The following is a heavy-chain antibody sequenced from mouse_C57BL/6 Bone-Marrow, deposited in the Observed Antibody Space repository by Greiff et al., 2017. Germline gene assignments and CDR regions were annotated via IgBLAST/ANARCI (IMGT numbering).Heavy chain of an antibody. J-gene: IGHJ4*01. D-gene: IGHD2-4*01. V-gene: IGHV1-19*01. Sequence: VQLQQSGPVLVKPGASVKMSCKASGYTFTDYYMNWVKQSHGKSLEWIGVINPYNGGTSYNQKFKGKATLTVDKSSSTAYMELNSLTSEDSAVYYCARSEDYGYAMDDGGQGTSVTGSS. CDR3: ARSEDYGYAMDD. CDR2: INPYNGGT. CDR1: GYTFTDYY.